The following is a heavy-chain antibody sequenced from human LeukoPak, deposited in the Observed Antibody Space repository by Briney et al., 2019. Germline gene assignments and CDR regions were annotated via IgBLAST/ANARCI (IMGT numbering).Heavy chain of an antibody. V-gene: IGHV4-59*01. Sequence: SETLSLTCTVSGGSISSYYWSWIRQPPGKGLEWIGYIYYSGSTNYDPSLKSRVTISVDTSKNQFSLKLSSVTAADTAVYYCARDPAITMITSGSFDIWGQGTMVTVSS. J-gene: IGHJ3*02. D-gene: IGHD3-22*01. CDR1: GGSISSYY. CDR3: ARDPAITMITSGSFDI. CDR2: IYYSGST.